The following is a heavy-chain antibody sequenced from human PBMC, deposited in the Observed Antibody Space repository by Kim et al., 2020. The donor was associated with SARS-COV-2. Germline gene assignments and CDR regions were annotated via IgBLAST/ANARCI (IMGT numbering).Heavy chain of an antibody. CDR2: IFYSGTT. D-gene: IGHD2-2*01. Sequence: SETLSLTCTVSGASISNYYWNWIRQPPGKELEWMGYIFYSGTTNYNPSLKSRVTISLDTSKNQLSLKLTSVTAADTAVYFCARGGTNQLAQVWGQGTLVT. CDR3: ARGGTNQLAQV. V-gene: IGHV4-59*13. CDR1: GASISNYY. J-gene: IGHJ4*02.